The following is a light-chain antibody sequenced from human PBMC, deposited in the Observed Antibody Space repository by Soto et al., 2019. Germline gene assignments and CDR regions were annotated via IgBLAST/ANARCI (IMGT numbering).Light chain of an antibody. CDR1: QSVSNTY. CDR3: QQYGRSPGLFT. CDR2: DAS. Sequence: EIVLTQSPGTLSLSPGERATLSGMASQSVSNTYLAWYQQKPGQAPRLLIYDASSRATGIPDRFSGSGSGTDFTLTISRLEPEDFAVYYCQQYGRSPGLFTFGPGTKVDNK. V-gene: IGKV3-20*01. J-gene: IGKJ3*01.